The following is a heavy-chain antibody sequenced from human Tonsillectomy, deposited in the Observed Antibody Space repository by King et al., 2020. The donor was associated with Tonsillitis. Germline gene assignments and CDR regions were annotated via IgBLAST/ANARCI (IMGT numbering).Heavy chain of an antibody. V-gene: IGHV3-66*04. J-gene: IGHJ3*02. CDR1: GFTVSGNY. CDR3: ARHSGYFDTNDALDI. CDR2: IYSGGNT. D-gene: IGHD3-9*01. Sequence: QLVQSGGGLVQPGGSLRLSCAASGFTVSGNYMSWVRRPPGKGLEWVSVIYSGGNTYYADSVKGRFTIFRDSSMNTLYLQMNSLRAEDTALYYCARHSGYFDTNDALDIWGQGTVVTVSS.